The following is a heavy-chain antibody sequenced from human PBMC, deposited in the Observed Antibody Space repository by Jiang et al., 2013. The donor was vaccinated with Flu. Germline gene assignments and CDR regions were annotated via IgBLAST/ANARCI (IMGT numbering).Heavy chain of an antibody. J-gene: IGHJ6*03. CDR1: GGSISSYY. CDR2: IYYSGST. Sequence: KPSETLSLTCTVSGGSISSYYWSWIRQPPGKGLEWIGYIYYSGSTNYNPSLKSRVTISVDTSKNQFSLKLSSVTAADTAVYYCARVRAWDYDFWSGYPTAPYYMDVWGKGTTVTVSS. D-gene: IGHD3-3*01. CDR3: ARVRAWDYDFWSGYPTAPYYMDV. V-gene: IGHV4-59*01.